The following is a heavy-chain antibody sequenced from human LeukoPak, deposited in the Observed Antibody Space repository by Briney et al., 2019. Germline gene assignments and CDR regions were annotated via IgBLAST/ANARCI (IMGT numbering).Heavy chain of an antibody. CDR1: GGSISSGDYY. D-gene: IGHD3-3*01. V-gene: IGHV4-30-4*01. Sequence: SETLSLTCTVSGGSISSGDYYWSWIRQPPGKGLEWIGYIYYSGSAYYYPSLKSRVTISVDRSKNQFSLKLSSVTAADTAVYYCARVWSGNYPYFDYWGQGTLVTVSS. J-gene: IGHJ4*02. CDR2: IYYSGSA. CDR3: ARVWSGNYPYFDY.